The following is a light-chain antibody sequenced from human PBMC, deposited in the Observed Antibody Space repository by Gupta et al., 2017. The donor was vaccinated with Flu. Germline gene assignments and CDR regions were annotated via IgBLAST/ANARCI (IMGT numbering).Light chain of an antibody. Sequence: QSVLTQPPSVSGAPGQRVTIPCTGSSSNLGAGFDVNWYQHFPGAAPKLLIYGNNNRPSGVPDRFSGSKSGTSASLAIAGLQGEDEADYYCQSYDSSLSGPYVVFGGGTKLTVL. J-gene: IGLJ2*01. CDR1: SSNLGAGFD. CDR2: GNN. V-gene: IGLV1-40*01. CDR3: QSYDSSLSGPYVV.